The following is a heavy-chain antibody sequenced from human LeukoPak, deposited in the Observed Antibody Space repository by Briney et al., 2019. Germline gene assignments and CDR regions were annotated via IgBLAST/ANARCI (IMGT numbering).Heavy chain of an antibody. CDR2: INSDGSST. CDR3: AKGDFLVVVPAAPFDY. CDR1: GFTFSSYW. J-gene: IGHJ4*02. Sequence: GGSLRLSCAASGFTFSSYWMHWVRQAPGKGLVWVSRINSDGSSTSYADSVKGRFTISRNNAKNTLYLQMNSLRAEDTAVYYCAKGDFLVVVPAAPFDYWGQGTLVTVSS. V-gene: IGHV3-74*01. D-gene: IGHD2-2*01.